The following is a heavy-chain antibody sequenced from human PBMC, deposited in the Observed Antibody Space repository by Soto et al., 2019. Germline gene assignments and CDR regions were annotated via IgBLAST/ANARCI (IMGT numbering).Heavy chain of an antibody. D-gene: IGHD5-12*01. CDR2: IYYSGST. V-gene: IGHV4-59*08. CDR3: ARQRINSVYRYSYYSTHV. Sequence: WETLSLTCTVSGGCIGSYDWSWIRQPPGKGLEWIGYIYYSGSTNYNPSLKSRVTISVDTSKNQFSLKLSSVTAADTAVYYCARQRINSVYRYSYYSTHVPGKAPTVTLS. J-gene: IGHJ6*03. CDR1: GGCIGSYD.